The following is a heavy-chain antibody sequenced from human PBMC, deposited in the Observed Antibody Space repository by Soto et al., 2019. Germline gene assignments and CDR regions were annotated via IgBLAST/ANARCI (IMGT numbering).Heavy chain of an antibody. V-gene: IGHV3-30-3*01. D-gene: IGHD1-1*01. J-gene: IGHJ6*02. CDR2: VSYEGANT. Sequence: GSLRLSCVASGFTFGTYGIHWVRQAPGKGLQWVALVSYEGANTYYAASVKGRFTISRDNSKSTLYLQMDSLRPEDTGVYYCARVTPGNNLYYFSGLDVWGQGTSVTVSS. CDR3: ARVTPGNNLYYFSGLDV. CDR1: GFTFGTYG.